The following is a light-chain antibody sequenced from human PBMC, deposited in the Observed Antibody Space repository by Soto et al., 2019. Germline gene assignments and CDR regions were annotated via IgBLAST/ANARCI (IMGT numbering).Light chain of an antibody. CDR3: HSKSNKKTYV. J-gene: IGLJ1*01. V-gene: IGLV2-14*01. Sequence: QSALTQPASVSGSPGQSITISCTGTSSDVGGYNYVSWYQQHPGKAPKLMIYDVSNRPSGVSNRFSGSKSGNTASLTISGLQAEEGGDYYRHSKSNKKTYVFRTGDKVPVL. CDR1: SSDVGGYNY. CDR2: DVS.